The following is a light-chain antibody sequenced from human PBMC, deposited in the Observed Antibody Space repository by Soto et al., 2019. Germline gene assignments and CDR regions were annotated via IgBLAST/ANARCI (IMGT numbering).Light chain of an antibody. V-gene: IGKV1-5*01. Sequence: DIQMTQSPSTLSASVGDRVTITCRASQNINIWLAWYQQKPGKAPNLLIYDASTLHSGVPSRFSGGGSGTDFTLTISSLQPEDFATYYCQQVNVYPSTFGGGTKV. CDR2: DAS. CDR3: QQVNVYPST. J-gene: IGKJ4*01. CDR1: QNINIW.